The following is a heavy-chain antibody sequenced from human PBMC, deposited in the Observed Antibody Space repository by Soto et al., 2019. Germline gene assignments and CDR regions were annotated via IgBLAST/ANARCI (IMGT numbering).Heavy chain of an antibody. CDR3: AGYYYDSSGTFDY. Sequence: SETLSLTCAVSGGSISSSNWWSWVRQPPGKGLEWIGEIYHSGSTNYNPSLKSRVTISVDKSKNQFSLKLSSVTAADTAVYYCAGYYYDSSGTFDYWGQGTLVTVSS. D-gene: IGHD3-22*01. CDR2: IYHSGST. V-gene: IGHV4-4*02. J-gene: IGHJ4*02. CDR1: GGSISSSNW.